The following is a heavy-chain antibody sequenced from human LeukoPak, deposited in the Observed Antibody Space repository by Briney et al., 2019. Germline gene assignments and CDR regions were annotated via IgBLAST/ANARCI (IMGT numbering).Heavy chain of an antibody. V-gene: IGHV3-23*01. Sequence: GGSLRLSCAASGFTFSDYAMNWVRQAPGKGLEWVSGIGGSGGTTYYADSVKGRFTISRDNSKNTLYLQMNSLRAEDTAVYYCAKGRGATVVANFDYWGQGTLVTVSS. CDR1: GFTFSDYA. CDR3: AKGRGATVVANFDY. J-gene: IGHJ4*02. CDR2: IGGSGGTT. D-gene: IGHD4-23*01.